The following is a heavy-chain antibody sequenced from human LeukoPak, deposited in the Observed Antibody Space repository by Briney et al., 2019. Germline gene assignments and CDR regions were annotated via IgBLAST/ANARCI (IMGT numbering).Heavy chain of an antibody. Sequence: GGSLRLSCAASGFTFDDYAVHWVRQAPGKGLEWVSLISWDGGSTYYADSVKGRFTISRDNSKNSLYLQMNSLRAEDTALYYCAKVSDSSGFDYWGQGTLVTVSS. J-gene: IGHJ4*02. CDR3: AKVSDSSGFDY. CDR1: GFTFDDYA. CDR2: ISWDGGST. V-gene: IGHV3-43D*03. D-gene: IGHD3-22*01.